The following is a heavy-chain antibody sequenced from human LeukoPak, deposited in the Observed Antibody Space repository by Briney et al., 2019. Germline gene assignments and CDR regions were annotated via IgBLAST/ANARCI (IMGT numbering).Heavy chain of an antibody. CDR3: ARVKVDEVYSSSWYGWFDP. V-gene: IGHV1-69*05. J-gene: IGHJ5*02. CDR1: GGTFSSYA. CDR2: IIPIFGTA. Sequence: SVKVSCKASGGTFSSYAISWVRQAPGQGLEWMGGIIPIFGTANYAQKFQGRVTITTDESTSTAYMELSSLRSEDTAVYYCARVKVDEVYSSSWYGWFDPWGQGTLVTVSS. D-gene: IGHD6-13*01.